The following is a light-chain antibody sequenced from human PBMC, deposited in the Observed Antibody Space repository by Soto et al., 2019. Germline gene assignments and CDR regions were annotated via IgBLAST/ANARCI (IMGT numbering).Light chain of an antibody. CDR1: KLGDKY. V-gene: IGLV3-1*01. Sequence: SYELTQPPLVSVSPGQTASITCSGDKLGDKYGCWYQQKPGQSPVLVIYQDNKRPSGIPERFSGSNSGNTATLTISGTQAMDEADYYCQAWDSVTAWVFGGGTKVTVL. CDR3: QAWDSVTAWV. J-gene: IGLJ3*02. CDR2: QDN.